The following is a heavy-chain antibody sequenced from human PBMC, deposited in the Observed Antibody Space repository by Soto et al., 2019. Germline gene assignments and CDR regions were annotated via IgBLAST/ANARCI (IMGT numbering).Heavy chain of an antibody. Sequence: GASVKVSCKASGYTFTSYAMHWVRQAPGQRLEWMGWINAGNGNTKYSQKFQGRVTITRDTSASTAYMELSSLRSEDTAVYYCARDRYTAMGPGSMDVWGQGTTVTVSS. V-gene: IGHV1-3*01. D-gene: IGHD5-18*01. CDR1: GYTFTSYA. CDR3: ARDRYTAMGPGSMDV. J-gene: IGHJ6*02. CDR2: INAGNGNT.